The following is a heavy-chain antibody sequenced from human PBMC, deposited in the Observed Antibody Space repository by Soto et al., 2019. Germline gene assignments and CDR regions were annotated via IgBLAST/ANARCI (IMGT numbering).Heavy chain of an antibody. CDR1: GGAISTYY. D-gene: IGHD3-3*01. V-gene: IGHV4-4*07. CDR2: IYSSGST. J-gene: IGHJ5*02. CDR3: ARDQRFSAWFDP. Sequence: SETLSLTCTVSGGAISTYYWTWIRQPAGKGLEWIGRIYSSGSTKYNPSLQSRVTMSLDTSNNQFSLRLTSVTAADTAVYYCARDQRFSAWFDPWSQGTLVTVSS.